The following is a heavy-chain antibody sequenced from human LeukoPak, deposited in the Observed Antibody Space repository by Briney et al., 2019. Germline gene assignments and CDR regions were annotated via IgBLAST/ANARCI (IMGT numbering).Heavy chain of an antibody. V-gene: IGHV1-69*01. CDR3: ARDPRTLGGRTRAEDAFDI. J-gene: IGHJ3*02. CDR2: IIPIFGTA. CDR1: GGTFSSYA. D-gene: IGHD1-26*01. Sequence: GSSVKVSCKASGGTFSSYAISWVRQAPGQGLEWMGGIIPIFGTANYAQKFQGRVTITADESTSTAYMELSSLRSEDTAVYYCARDPRTLGGRTRAEDAFDIWGQGTMVTVSS.